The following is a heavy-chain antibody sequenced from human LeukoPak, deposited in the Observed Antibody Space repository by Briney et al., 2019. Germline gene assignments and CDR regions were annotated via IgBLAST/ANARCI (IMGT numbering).Heavy chain of an antibody. CDR1: GGSFSGYY. D-gene: IGHD2-15*01. CDR2: INHSGST. J-gene: IGHJ5*02. Sequence: SETLPLTCAVYGGSFSGYYWSWIRQPPGKGLEWIGEINHSGSTNYNPSLKSRVTISVDTSKNQFSLKLSSVTAADTAVYYCARDRTVVVVVAATQAHWFDPWGQGTLVTVSS. V-gene: IGHV4-34*01. CDR3: ARDRTVVVVVAATQAHWFDP.